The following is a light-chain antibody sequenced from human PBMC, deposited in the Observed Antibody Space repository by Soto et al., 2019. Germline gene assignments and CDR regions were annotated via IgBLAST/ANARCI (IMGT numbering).Light chain of an antibody. CDR3: QQSDSPPPIT. V-gene: IGKV1-39*01. Sequence: DIQMPQSPSSLSASVGDRVTITCRASQTISNYLNWYQQKPGKAPKPLIYAASTLQRGVPSRFNGSGSWTDFTLTIASLQPNHSATYYCQQSDSPPPITFVHGTLLEI. CDR2: AAS. J-gene: IGKJ5*01. CDR1: QTISNY.